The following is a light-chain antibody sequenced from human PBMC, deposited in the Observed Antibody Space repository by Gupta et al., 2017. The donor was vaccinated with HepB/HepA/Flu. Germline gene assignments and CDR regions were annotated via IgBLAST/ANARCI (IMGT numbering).Light chain of an antibody. CDR1: SSNIESNT. V-gene: IGLV1-44*01. J-gene: IGLJ1*01. CDR3: AEWDGRLNREI. Sequence: QSVLPQPPSASGTPGQRVTISCSGSSSNIESNTVNWYQQLPGTAPKLVIYSNNQRPSGVPDRFSGSKSGTYASLAISGLQSEEEADFYCAEWDGRLNREIFGTGTKVTVL. CDR2: SNN.